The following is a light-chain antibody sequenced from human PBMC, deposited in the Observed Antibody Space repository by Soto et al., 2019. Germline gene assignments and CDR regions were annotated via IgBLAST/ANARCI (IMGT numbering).Light chain of an antibody. CDR2: DAS. J-gene: IGKJ1*01. V-gene: IGKV1-5*01. CDR1: QSISSW. Sequence: DIQMPKCPSTLSASVGDKVTITCQASQSISSWLAWYQQKPGKAPKLLMYDASSLESGVPSRFSGSGSGTEFTLTISSLQPEDFATYSCQQSYSTTWTFGQGTKVDIK. CDR3: QQSYSTTWT.